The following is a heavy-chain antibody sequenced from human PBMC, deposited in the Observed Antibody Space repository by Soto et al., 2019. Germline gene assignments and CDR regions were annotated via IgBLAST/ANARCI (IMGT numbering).Heavy chain of an antibody. Sequence: GSLRLSCAASGFTFSSYWMHWVRQAPGKGLVWVSRINSDGSSTSYADSVKGRFTISRDNAKNTLYLQMNSLRAEDTAVYYCARGYDSSGYPPLYYYYYGMDVWGQGTTVTVSS. CDR1: GFTFSSYW. D-gene: IGHD3-22*01. CDR3: ARGYDSSGYPPLYYYYYGMDV. J-gene: IGHJ6*02. CDR2: INSDGSST. V-gene: IGHV3-74*01.